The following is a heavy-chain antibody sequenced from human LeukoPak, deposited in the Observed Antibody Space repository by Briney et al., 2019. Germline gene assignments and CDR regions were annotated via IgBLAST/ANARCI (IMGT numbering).Heavy chain of an antibody. V-gene: IGHV4-34*01. Sequence: SETLSLTCAVYGGSFSGYYWSWIRQPPGKGLEWIGEINHSGSTNYNPSLKSRVTISVDTSKNQFSLKLSSVTAADTAVYYCARTMMTFGGVIVRGAFDIWGQGTLVTVSS. CDR2: INHSGST. J-gene: IGHJ3*02. D-gene: IGHD3-16*02. CDR1: GGSFSGYY. CDR3: ARTMMTFGGVIVRGAFDI.